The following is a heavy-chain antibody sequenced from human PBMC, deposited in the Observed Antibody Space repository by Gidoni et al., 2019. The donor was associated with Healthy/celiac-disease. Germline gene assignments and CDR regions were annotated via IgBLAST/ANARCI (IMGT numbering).Heavy chain of an antibody. D-gene: IGHD3-10*01. CDR2: INTNTGNP. V-gene: IGHV7-4-1*02. CDR1: GYTFTSYG. J-gene: IGHJ6*02. Sequence: QVQLVQSGSELKKPGASVTVSCKASGYTFTSYGINWVRQAPGQGLEWMGWINTNTGNPTFAQGFTGRFVFSLDPSVSTAYLQISSLKAEDTAVYYCARPRMIRGVRGGMDVWGQGTTVTVSS. CDR3: ARPRMIRGVRGGMDV.